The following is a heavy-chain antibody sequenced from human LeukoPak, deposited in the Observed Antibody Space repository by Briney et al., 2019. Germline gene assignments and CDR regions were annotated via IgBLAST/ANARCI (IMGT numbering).Heavy chain of an antibody. CDR3: AKEAAVAASFDY. V-gene: IGHV3-23*01. CDR2: IRGSGGST. D-gene: IGHD6-19*01. CDR1: GFTFSTYV. Sequence: PPGGSLRLSCAASGFTFSTYVMSWVRQAPGKGLEWVSTIRGSGGSTYYADSVKGRFTISRDNSKNTLYLEMNSLRADDTAVYYCAKEAAVAASFDYWGQGTLVTVSS. J-gene: IGHJ4*02.